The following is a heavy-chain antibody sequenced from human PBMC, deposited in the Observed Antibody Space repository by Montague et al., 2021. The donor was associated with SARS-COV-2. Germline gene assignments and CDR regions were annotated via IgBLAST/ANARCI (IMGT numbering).Heavy chain of an antibody. D-gene: IGHD4-11*01. CDR1: GDSVSSNSAA. Sequence: CAISGDSVSSNSAAWNWIRQSPSRGLEWLGRTYYKSKWYNDYAVSVKSRITINPDTSKNQFSLQLNSVTPEDAAVYYCARQFPVQGFRYSYYGMDVWGQGTTVTVSS. J-gene: IGHJ6*02. CDR2: TYYKSKWYN. CDR3: ARQFPVQGFRYSYYGMDV. V-gene: IGHV6-1*01.